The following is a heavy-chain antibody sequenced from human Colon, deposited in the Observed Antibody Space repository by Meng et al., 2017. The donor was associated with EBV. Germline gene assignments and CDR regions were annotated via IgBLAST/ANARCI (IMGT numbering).Heavy chain of an antibody. J-gene: IGHJ4*02. D-gene: IGHD5-18*01. V-gene: IGHV4-4*02. Sequence: ENLQESVPGLVNPSDTLSLTCAVSGGPISSVYWWTWVRQSPGKGLEWIGEIYHSGSTNYNPSLKSRVTISVDKSKNQFSLKLTSVTAADTAVYYCARGGYYSFDYWGQRTLVTVSS. CDR1: GGPISSVYW. CDR3: ARGGYYSFDY. CDR2: IYHSGST.